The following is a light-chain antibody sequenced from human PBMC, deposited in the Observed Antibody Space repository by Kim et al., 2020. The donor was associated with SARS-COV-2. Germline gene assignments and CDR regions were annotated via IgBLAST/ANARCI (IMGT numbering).Light chain of an antibody. CDR2: NNY. V-gene: IGLV1-44*01. CDR3: AAWDTSLNGYV. J-gene: IGLJ1*01. Sequence: GQRVTISCSGSSSNIGTNSVTWYLQLPGTAPKLLIYNNYQRPSGVPDRFSGSKSGTSASLAISGLQSDDEADYYCAAWDTSLNGYVFGTGTKVTVL. CDR1: SSNIGTNS.